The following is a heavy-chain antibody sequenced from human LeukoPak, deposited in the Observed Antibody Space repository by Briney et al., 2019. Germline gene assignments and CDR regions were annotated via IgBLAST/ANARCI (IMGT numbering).Heavy chain of an antibody. V-gene: IGHV4-4*07. Sequence: SENLSLTCTVSGGSISRYYWTWIRQPAGKGLEWIGRIYGSGGTNFNPSLKSRVTMSLDTSKNQFSLKLTSVTAADTAVYYCARESDARNMNWFDPWGQGALVTVSS. CDR2: IYGSGGT. CDR1: GGSISRYY. CDR3: ARESDARNMNWFDP. J-gene: IGHJ5*02. D-gene: IGHD2/OR15-2a*01.